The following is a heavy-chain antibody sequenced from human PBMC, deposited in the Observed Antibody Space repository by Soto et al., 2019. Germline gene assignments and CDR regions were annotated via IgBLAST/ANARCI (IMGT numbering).Heavy chain of an antibody. CDR3: AKAGEVVVTAIHFDF. V-gene: IGHV3-30*18. CDR2: TSNDGSNK. J-gene: IGHJ4*02. Sequence: QVQLVESGGGVVQPGRSLRLSCAASGFTFSSYGMHWVRQAPGKGLEWVAFTSNDGSNKYYADSVKGRFTISRDNSKNTLYLQMNSLRAEDTAMYYCAKAGEVVVTAIHFDFWGQGTLVTVSS. CDR1: GFTFSSYG. D-gene: IGHD2-21*02.